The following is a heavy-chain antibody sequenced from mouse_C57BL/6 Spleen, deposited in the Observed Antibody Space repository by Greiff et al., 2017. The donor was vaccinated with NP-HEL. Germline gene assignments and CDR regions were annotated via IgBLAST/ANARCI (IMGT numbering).Heavy chain of an antibody. CDR3: ARPNTTVVAHWYFDV. D-gene: IGHD1-1*01. CDR1: GFTFSDYG. J-gene: IGHJ1*03. Sequence: EVKLMESGGGLVKPGGSLKLSCAASGFTFSDYGMHWVRQAPEKGLAWVAYISSGSSTIYYADTVKGRFTISRDNAKNTLFLQMTSLRSEDTAMYYCARPNTTVVAHWYFDVWGTGTTVTVSS. CDR2: ISSGSSTI. V-gene: IGHV5-17*01.